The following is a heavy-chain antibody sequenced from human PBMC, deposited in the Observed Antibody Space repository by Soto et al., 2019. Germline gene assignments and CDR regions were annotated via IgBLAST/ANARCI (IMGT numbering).Heavy chain of an antibody. V-gene: IGHV1-69*13. J-gene: IGHJ6*02. CDR1: GGTFSSYA. CDR2: IIPIFGTA. CDR3: ARDLYGDYQTYYYYGMDV. D-gene: IGHD4-17*01. Sequence: SVKVSCKASGGTFSSYAISWVRQAPGQGLEWMGGIIPIFGTANYAQKFQGRVTITADESTSTAYMELSSLRSEDTAVYYCARDLYGDYQTYYYYGMDVWGQGTTVTVSS.